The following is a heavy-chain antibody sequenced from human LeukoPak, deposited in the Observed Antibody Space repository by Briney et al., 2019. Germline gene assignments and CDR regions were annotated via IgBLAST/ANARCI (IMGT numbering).Heavy chain of an antibody. V-gene: IGHV3-48*03. CDR2: IRESGTSV. Sequence: GGSLRLSCAVSGFTANSYEMMWVRQAPGKGLEWISYIRESGTSVYADSVKGRFTVSRDNAKNSVYLEMNDLRVEDTAVYYRARDGVGVGSTKLDYWGQGTLVTVSS. CDR3: ARDGVGVGSTKLDY. J-gene: IGHJ4*02. CDR1: GFTANSYE. D-gene: IGHD1-26*01.